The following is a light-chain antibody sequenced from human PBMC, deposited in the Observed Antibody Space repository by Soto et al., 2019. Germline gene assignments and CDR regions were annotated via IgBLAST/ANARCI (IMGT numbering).Light chain of an antibody. J-gene: IGKJ1*01. CDR1: QSVKSSY. CDR3: LQDYNYPRT. CDR2: GAS. V-gene: IGKV3-20*01. Sequence: EIVLTQSPGTLSLSPGERATLPCRASQSVKSSYLAWYQHKPGQAPRLLIYGASSRATGIPDRFSGSGSRTDFTLTISRLEPEDFATYYCLQDYNYPRTFGQGTKVDIK.